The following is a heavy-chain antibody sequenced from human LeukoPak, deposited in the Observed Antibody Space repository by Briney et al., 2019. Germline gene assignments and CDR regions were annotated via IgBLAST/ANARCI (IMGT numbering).Heavy chain of an antibody. V-gene: IGHV1-46*01. D-gene: IGHD3-3*01. J-gene: IGHJ3*02. CDR2: INPSGGST. CDR1: GYTFTSYY. CDR3: AAPILSIFGGGAFDI. Sequence: ASVKVSCKASGYTFTSYYMHWVRQAPGQGLEWMGIINPSGGSTSYAQKFQGRVTMTRDTSTSTVYMELSSLRSEDTAVYYCAAPILSIFGGGAFDIWGQGTMVTVSS.